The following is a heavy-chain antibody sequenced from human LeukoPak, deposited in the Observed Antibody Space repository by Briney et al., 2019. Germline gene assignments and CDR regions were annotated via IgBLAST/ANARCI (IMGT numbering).Heavy chain of an antibody. Sequence: GGSLRLSCAASGFTFSSYWMSWVRQAPGKGLEWVANIKQDGGEKYYVDSVKGRFTISRDNAKNSLYLQMNSLRAEDTAVYYCARVTYGGNSGYWYFDLWGRGTLVTVSS. V-gene: IGHV3-7*05. CDR1: GFTFSSYW. J-gene: IGHJ2*01. CDR2: IKQDGGEK. D-gene: IGHD4-23*01. CDR3: ARVTYGGNSGYWYFDL.